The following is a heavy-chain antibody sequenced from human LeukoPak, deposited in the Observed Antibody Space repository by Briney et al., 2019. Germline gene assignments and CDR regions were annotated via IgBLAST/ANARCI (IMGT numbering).Heavy chain of an antibody. D-gene: IGHD6-13*01. V-gene: IGHV3-30*18. CDR3: AKDLGSSWYGNYYYYYGMDV. CDR1: GFTFSSYG. Sequence: GGSLRLSCASSGFTFSSYGMHWVRQAPGKGLEWVAFISYDGSNKYYADSVKGRFTISRDNSKNTLYLQMNSLRAEDTAVYYCAKDLGSSWYGNYYYYYGMDVWGQGTTVTVSS. J-gene: IGHJ6*02. CDR2: ISYDGSNK.